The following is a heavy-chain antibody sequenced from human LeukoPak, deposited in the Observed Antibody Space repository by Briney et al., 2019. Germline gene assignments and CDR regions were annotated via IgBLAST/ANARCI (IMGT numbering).Heavy chain of an antibody. CDR1: GGSISSGDYY. CDR2: ISYSGST. D-gene: IGHD3/OR15-3a*01. V-gene: IGHV4-30-4*01. J-gene: IGHJ5*02. Sequence: PSQTLCLTCTVSGGSISSGDYYWSWLRQPPGMGLEWIGDISYSGSTYYNPSLRSRLSISVDRSNNQFSLRLTSVTAADTAVYYCAKGGLATYNWFEPWGQGTLVIVSS. CDR3: AKGGLATYNWFEP.